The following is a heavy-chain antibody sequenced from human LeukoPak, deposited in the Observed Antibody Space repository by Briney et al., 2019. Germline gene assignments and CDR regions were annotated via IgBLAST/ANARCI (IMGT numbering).Heavy chain of an antibody. CDR2: ISAYNGNT. CDR3: ARVGEVRGGTDYMDV. D-gene: IGHD3-10*01. J-gene: IGHJ6*03. Sequence: ASVKVSCKASGYTFTSYGISWVRQAPGQGLEWMGWISAYNGNTNYAQKLQGRVTMTTDTSTSIAYMELRSLRSDDTAVYYCARVGEVRGGTDYMDVWGKGTTVAISS. CDR1: GYTFTSYG. V-gene: IGHV1-18*01.